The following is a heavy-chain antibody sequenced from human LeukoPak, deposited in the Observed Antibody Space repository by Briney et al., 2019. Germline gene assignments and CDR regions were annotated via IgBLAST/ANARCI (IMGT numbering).Heavy chain of an antibody. D-gene: IGHD3-16*02. J-gene: IGHJ4*02. CDR1: GGSISTSNYY. CDR3: ARYDVWGSYRAFDY. Sequence: SETLSLTCTVSGGSISTSNYYWGWIRQPPGKGLEWIGNIFYSGSTYYSPSVKSRVTISVDTSKNQFSLRLSSVTAADTAVYYCARYDVWGSYRAFDYWGQGTLVTVSS. V-gene: IGHV4-39*07. CDR2: IFYSGST.